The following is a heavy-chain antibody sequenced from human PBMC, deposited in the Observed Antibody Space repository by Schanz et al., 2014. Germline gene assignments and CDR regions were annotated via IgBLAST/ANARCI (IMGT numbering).Heavy chain of an antibody. CDR3: AREGERKGMLPYYFDY. J-gene: IGHJ4*02. V-gene: IGHV3-48*02. CDR1: GFIFNDYY. Sequence: EVQLVESGGGLVQPGGSLRLSCAASGFIFNDYYMNWIRQAPGKGLEWLSYISRDGTTSYYADSVKGRFTISRDNAKNSLYLQMNSLRDEDTAVYYCAREGERKGMLPYYFDYWGQGALVTVSS. D-gene: IGHD3-10*01. CDR2: ISRDGTTS.